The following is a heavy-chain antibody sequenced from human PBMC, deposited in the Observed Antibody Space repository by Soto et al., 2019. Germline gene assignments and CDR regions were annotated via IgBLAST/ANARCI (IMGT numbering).Heavy chain of an antibody. J-gene: IGHJ4*02. Sequence: QVQLQESGPGLVKPSQTLSLTCTVSGGSISSGDYYWSWIRQPPGKGLEWIAYIHNSVSTHYNPSLKSRVTVSVDTFKNHFSLKLSSVTAADTAVYYCARSRYSGSYFFDYWGEGILVTVST. V-gene: IGHV4-30-4*01. CDR1: GGSISSGDYY. D-gene: IGHD1-26*01. CDR3: ARSRYSGSYFFDY. CDR2: IHNSVST.